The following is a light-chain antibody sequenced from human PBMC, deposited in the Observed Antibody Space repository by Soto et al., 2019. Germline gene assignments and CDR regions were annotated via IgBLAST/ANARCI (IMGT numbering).Light chain of an antibody. Sequence: DIQMTQSPSSLSASVGDRVTITCRASQSISSYLNWYQQKPGKAPKLLIYAASSLQSGVPSRFSGSVSGTDFTLNISGLQPEDFATYHCQQVYSTPYTFGQGTKLEIK. V-gene: IGKV1-39*01. CDR3: QQVYSTPYT. CDR2: AAS. CDR1: QSISSY. J-gene: IGKJ2*01.